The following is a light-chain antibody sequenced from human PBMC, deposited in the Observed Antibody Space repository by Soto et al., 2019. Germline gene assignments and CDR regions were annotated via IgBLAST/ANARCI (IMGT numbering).Light chain of an antibody. CDR1: QSVNSN. V-gene: IGKV3-15*01. Sequence: EIVMTQSPATLSVSPGERATLSCRASQSVNSNLVWYQQKPGQAPRLLIYGASTRATGIPARFSGSGSGTEFTLTISSLESEDFAVYYCQQYNNWPAWTFGQGTKVEIK. CDR3: QQYNNWPAWT. J-gene: IGKJ1*01. CDR2: GAS.